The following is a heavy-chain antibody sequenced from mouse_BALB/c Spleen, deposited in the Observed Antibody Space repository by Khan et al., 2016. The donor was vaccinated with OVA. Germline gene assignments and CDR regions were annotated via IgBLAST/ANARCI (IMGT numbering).Heavy chain of an antibody. V-gene: IGHV1-80*01. CDR2: IYPGGGNT. CDR1: GYAFSSYW. CDR3: AREGYYGSRRAWFAY. Sequence: QVQLKQSGAELVRPGSSVKISCKASGYAFSSYWMNWVKQRPGQGLEWIGQIYPGGGNTYYSGNFKGKATLTADKSSNTAYMQLSTLTSEGSAVYFCAREGYYGSRRAWFAYWGQGTLVTVSA. D-gene: IGHD1-1*01. J-gene: IGHJ3*01.